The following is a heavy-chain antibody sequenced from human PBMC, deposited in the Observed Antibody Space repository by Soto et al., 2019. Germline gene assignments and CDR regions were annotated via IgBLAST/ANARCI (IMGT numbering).Heavy chain of an antibody. D-gene: IGHD2-2*01. CDR2: INPNSGGT. J-gene: IGHJ3*02. Sequence: ASVKVSCKASGYTFTGYYIHWVRQAPGQGHEWMGWINPNSGGTNYVQKFQGWVTVTRDTSISTAYMELRRLKSDDTAVYYCARGSHIYCSSATCSHDVFDIWGQGTMVTVSS. CDR1: GYTFTGYY. CDR3: ARGSHIYCSSATCSHDVFDI. V-gene: IGHV1-2*04.